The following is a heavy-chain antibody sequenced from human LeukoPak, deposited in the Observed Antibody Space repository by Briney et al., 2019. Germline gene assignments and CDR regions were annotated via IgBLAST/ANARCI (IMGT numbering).Heavy chain of an antibody. Sequence: GGSLRLSCAASGFTFDDYGMTWVRQAPRKGLDLVSGINWNGGSTGYADSVKGRFTISRDNAKNSRYLQMNSLRAEDTALYYCARVASRTYGDYFDYWGKGTLVTVSS. V-gene: IGHV3-20*04. CDR3: ARVASRTYGDYFDY. CDR2: INWNGGST. J-gene: IGHJ4*02. D-gene: IGHD4-17*01. CDR1: GFTFDDYG.